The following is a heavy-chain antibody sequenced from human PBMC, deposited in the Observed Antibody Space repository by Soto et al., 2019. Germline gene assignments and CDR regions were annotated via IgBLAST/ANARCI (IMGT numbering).Heavy chain of an antibody. V-gene: IGHV1-8*01. Sequence: ASVKVSCKASGYTFTSYDINWVRQATGQGLEWMGWMNPNSGNTGYAQKFQGRVTMTSNTSISTVYMELSSLRSEDTAVYYCARVVRQWLVLKGYYYYGMGVWGQGTTVTVSS. CDR3: ARVVRQWLVLKGYYYYGMGV. CDR2: MNPNSGNT. D-gene: IGHD6-19*01. J-gene: IGHJ6*02. CDR1: GYTFTSYD.